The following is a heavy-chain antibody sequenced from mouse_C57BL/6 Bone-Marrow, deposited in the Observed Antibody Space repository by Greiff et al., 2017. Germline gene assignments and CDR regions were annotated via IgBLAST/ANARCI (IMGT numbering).Heavy chain of an antibody. Sequence: EVKLQQSGPELVKPGASVKISCKASGYTFTDYYMNWVKQSHGKSLEWIGDINPKNGGTSYNQKFKGKATLTVDKSSSTAYMELRRLTSEDSAVCYCARGGPFAYWGQGTLVTVSA. J-gene: IGHJ3*01. CDR1: GYTFTDYY. CDR3: ARGGPFAY. V-gene: IGHV1-26*01. CDR2: INPKNGGT.